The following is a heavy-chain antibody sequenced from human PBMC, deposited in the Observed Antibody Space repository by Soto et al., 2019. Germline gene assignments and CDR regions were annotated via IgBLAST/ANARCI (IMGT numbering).Heavy chain of an antibody. CDR3: ARRAAYGDYSDN. D-gene: IGHD4-17*01. CDR1: GASISSSGYY. J-gene: IGHJ4*02. CDR2: IYYGGST. Sequence: QLQLQESGPGLVKPSETLSLTCTVSGASISSSGYYWGWIRQPPGKGLEWIGSIYYGGSTYCNPSLKSRVTISVDTSKKQFSLRLSSVTAADTAVYYCARRAAYGDYSDNWGQGTQVTVSS. V-gene: IGHV4-39*01.